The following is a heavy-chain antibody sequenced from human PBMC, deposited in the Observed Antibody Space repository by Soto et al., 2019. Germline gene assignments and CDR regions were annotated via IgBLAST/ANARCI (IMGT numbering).Heavy chain of an antibody. V-gene: IGHV3-7*03. D-gene: IGHD3-22*01. CDR3: ARAPDRIGSYDYVDY. CDR1: GFTFSNYW. Sequence: EVQLVESGGNLVQPGGSLRLSCAVSGFTFSNYWMSWVRQAPGKGLQWVASIDRDGSETYYVDSLKGRFTISRDNAENSLFLQMNTLRAEDTSVYYCARAPDRIGSYDYVDYWGQGTLVTVSS. J-gene: IGHJ4*02. CDR2: IDRDGSET.